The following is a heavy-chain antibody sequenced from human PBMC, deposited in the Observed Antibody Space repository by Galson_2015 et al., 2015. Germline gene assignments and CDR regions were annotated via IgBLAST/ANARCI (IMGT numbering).Heavy chain of an antibody. CDR2: TYYRSKWYN. D-gene: IGHD4-17*01. Sequence: CAISGDSVSSNSTAWNWIRQSPSRGLEWLGRTYYRSKWYNDYAVSVKSRITINPDTSKNQFSLQLNSVTPEDTAVYYCARDYDYGDYEYYCFCGIDVWGQRTTLTPSS. V-gene: IGHV6-1*01. J-gene: IGHJ6*02. CDR1: GDSVSSNSTA. CDR3: ARDYDYGDYEYYCFCGIDV.